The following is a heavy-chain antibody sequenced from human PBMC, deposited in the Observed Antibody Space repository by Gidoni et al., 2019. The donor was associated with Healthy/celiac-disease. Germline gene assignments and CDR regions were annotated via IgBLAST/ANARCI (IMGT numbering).Heavy chain of an antibody. CDR1: GYTFTSYD. CDR2: MNPNSGNT. Sequence: QVQLVQSGAEVKKPGASVNVSCKASGYTFTSYDINWVRQATGQGLEWMGWMNPNSGNTGYAQKFQGRVTMTRNTSISTAYMELSSLRSEDTAVYYCARGRYYDFWSGYYPFDYWGQGTLVTVSS. V-gene: IGHV1-8*01. CDR3: ARGRYYDFWSGYYPFDY. J-gene: IGHJ4*02. D-gene: IGHD3-3*01.